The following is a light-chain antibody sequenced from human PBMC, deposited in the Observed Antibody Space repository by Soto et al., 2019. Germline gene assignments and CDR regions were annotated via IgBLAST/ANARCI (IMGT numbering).Light chain of an antibody. CDR2: DDG. V-gene: IGLV3-21*02. J-gene: IGLJ2*01. CDR3: QVWDSSSDLVV. Sequence: SYELTQPPSVSVAPGQTARITCGGNNIEIKSVHWYQQKPGQAPVLVVYDDGDRTTGIPERFSGSKSGNTATLTTSRVEAGDEADYYCQVWDSSSDLVVFGGGTKVTVL. CDR1: NIEIKS.